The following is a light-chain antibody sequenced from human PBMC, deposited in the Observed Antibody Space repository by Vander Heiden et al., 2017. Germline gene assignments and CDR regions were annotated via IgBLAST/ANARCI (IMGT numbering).Light chain of an antibody. CDR1: SSNIGSNT. CDR2: TKN. CDR3: AAWDDSLNVHYV. J-gene: IGLJ1*01. Sequence: QSVLTQPTSASGTPGQRVTISCSGSSSNIGSNTVNWYQQLPGTAPKLLIYTKNQRPSGVPDRFSGSKSGTSASLAISGLQSEDEADYYCAAWDDSLNVHYVFGTGTKVTVL. V-gene: IGLV1-44*01.